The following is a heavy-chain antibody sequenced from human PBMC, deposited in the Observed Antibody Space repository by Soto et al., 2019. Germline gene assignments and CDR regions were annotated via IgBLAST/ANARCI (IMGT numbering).Heavy chain of an antibody. CDR1: GFTFTAYA. J-gene: IGHJ4*02. D-gene: IGHD2-15*01. Sequence: EVQLLESGGGLVQPGGSLRLSCAASGFTFTAYAMSWVRQAPGKGLEWISIISGRGDDTNYADSVKGRFTISRDNSKNTVYLQMNSLRAEDTAIYYCAKGSCSGGSCFRFDYWGQGTLGTVSS. V-gene: IGHV3-23*01. CDR2: ISGRGDDT. CDR3: AKGSCSGGSCFRFDY.